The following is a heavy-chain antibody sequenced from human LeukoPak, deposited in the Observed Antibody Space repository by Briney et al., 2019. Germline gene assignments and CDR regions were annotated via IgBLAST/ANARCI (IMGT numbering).Heavy chain of an antibody. CDR1: AFTFSSYW. J-gene: IGHJ4*02. CDR2: INSDGSST. Sequence: GGSLRLSCAASAFTFSSYWMHWVRQAPGKGLVWVSRINSDGSSTSYADSVKGRFTISRDNAKNTLYLQMNSLRAEDTAVYYCARAGQTYYYASSGYYFLDYWGQGTLVTISS. CDR3: ARAGQTYYYASSGYYFLDY. V-gene: IGHV3-74*01. D-gene: IGHD3-22*01.